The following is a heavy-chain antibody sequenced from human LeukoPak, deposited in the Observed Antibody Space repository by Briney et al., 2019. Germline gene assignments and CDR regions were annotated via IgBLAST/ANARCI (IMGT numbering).Heavy chain of an antibody. CDR2: FNPTTGVA. Sequence: VASVKVSCKTSGYTFTVHYMNWVRQAPGQGLEWMGRFNPTTGVANYAQKFQGRITVTRDTSINTAYMELSSLTSDDTAVYYCARLDRNYYYLDVWGQGTTVTVSS. D-gene: IGHD1-1*01. CDR1: GYTFTVHY. V-gene: IGHV1-2*06. CDR3: ARLDRNYYYLDV. J-gene: IGHJ6*03.